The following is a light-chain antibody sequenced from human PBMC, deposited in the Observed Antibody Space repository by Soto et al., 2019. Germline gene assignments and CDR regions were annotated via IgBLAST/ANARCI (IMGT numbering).Light chain of an antibody. CDR2: GAS. CDR3: LHSASSLWT. CDR1: QSVSNNY. J-gene: IGKJ1*01. Sequence: DIVLTQTPGTLSLSPGDRATLSCRASQSVSNNYLAWYQQKPGQAPRLLIYGASNRATGIPDRFSGSGSGKDFTLTISRLEPQDYVIYYILHSASSLWTFGQGTKVEI. V-gene: IGKV3-20*01.